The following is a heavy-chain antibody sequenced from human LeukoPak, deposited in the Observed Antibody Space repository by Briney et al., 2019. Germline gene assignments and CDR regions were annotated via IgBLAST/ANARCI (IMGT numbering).Heavy chain of an antibody. V-gene: IGHV3-15*01. CDR1: GFTFSNAW. D-gene: IGHD3-3*02. J-gene: IGHJ3*02. Sequence: GGSLRLSCAASGFTFSNAWMSWVRQAPGKGLEWVGRIKSKTDGGTTDYAAPVKSRFTISRDDSKNTLYLQMNSLKTEDTAVYYCTGLISLSAFDIWGQGTMVTVSS. CDR3: TGLISLSAFDI. CDR2: IKSKTDGGTT.